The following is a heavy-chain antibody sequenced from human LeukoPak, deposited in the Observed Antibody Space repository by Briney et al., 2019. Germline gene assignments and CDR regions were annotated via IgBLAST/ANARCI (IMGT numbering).Heavy chain of an antibody. CDR3: AKVAYFGVVIYPFDY. D-gene: IGHD3-3*01. V-gene: IGHV3-33*06. J-gene: IGHJ4*02. Sequence: GGSLRLPCAASGFTFSSYGMHWVRQAPGKGLEWVAVIWYDGSNKYYADSVKGRFTISRDNSKNTLYLQMNSLRAEDTAVYYCAKVAYFGVVIYPFDYWGQGTLVTVSS. CDR1: GFTFSSYG. CDR2: IWYDGSNK.